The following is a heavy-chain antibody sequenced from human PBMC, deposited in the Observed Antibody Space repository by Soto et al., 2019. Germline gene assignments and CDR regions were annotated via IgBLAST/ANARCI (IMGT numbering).Heavy chain of an antibody. CDR1: GGSISSSSYY. J-gene: IGHJ6*02. V-gene: IGHV4-39*01. D-gene: IGHD5-18*01. CDR2: IYYSGST. Sequence: SETLSLTCTVSGGSISSSSYYWGWIRQPPGKGLEWIGSIYYSGSTYYNPSLKSRVTISVDTSKNQFSLKLSSVTAADTAVYYCARHNTDYYGMDVWGQGTTVTVS. CDR3: ARHNTDYYGMDV.